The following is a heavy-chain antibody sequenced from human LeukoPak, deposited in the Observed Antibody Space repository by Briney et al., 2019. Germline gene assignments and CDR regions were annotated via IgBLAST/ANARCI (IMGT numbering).Heavy chain of an antibody. CDR2: INHSGST. D-gene: IGHD6-19*01. CDR1: GGSLSGYY. CDR3: ARRRGFSSGWYARWRYYFDY. V-gene: IGHV4-34*01. Sequence: PSETLSLTCAVYGGSLSGYYWSWIRQPPGKGLEWIGEINHSGSTNYNPSLKSRVTISVDTSKNQFSLKLSSVTAADTAVYYCARRRGFSSGWYARWRYYFDYWGQGTLVTVSS. J-gene: IGHJ4*02.